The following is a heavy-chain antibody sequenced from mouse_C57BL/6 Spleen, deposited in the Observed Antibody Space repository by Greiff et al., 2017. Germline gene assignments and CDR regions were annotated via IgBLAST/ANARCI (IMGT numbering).Heavy chain of an antibody. CDR3: TEGGRHYYGSSDYYAMDY. Sequence: VQLQESGAELVRPGASVTLSCKASGYTFTDYAMHWVKQTPVHGLEWIGAIDPETGGTAYNQKFKGKAILTADKSSSTAYMELRSLTSEDSAVYYCTEGGRHYYGSSDYYAMDYWGQGTSVTVSS. J-gene: IGHJ4*01. CDR2: IDPETGGT. V-gene: IGHV1-15*01. D-gene: IGHD1-1*01. CDR1: GYTFTDYA.